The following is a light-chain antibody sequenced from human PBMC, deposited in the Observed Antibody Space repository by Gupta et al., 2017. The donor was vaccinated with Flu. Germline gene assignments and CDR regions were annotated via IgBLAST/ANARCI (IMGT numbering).Light chain of an antibody. CDR2: DAS. Sequence: EIFLTQSPATLSLSPGERATLSCRASQGVSSSLAWYQQKPGQAPRLLIYDASNRDTGVPARFSGSGSGTDFTLTISSREPEDFAVYYCQQRSNWSPVTFGGGTKVEIK. CDR1: QGVSSS. V-gene: IGKV3-11*01. J-gene: IGKJ4*01. CDR3: QQRSNWSPVT.